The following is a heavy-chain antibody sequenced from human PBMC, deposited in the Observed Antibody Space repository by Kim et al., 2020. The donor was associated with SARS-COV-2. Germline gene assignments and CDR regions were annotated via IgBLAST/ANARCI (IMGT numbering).Heavy chain of an antibody. CDR2: IIPIFGTA. CDR1: GGTFSSYA. J-gene: IGHJ5*02. CDR3: ASGWDGYNTGWFDP. D-gene: IGHD5-12*01. Sequence: SVKVSCKASGGTFSSYAISWVRQAPGQGLEWMGGIIPIFGTANYAQKFQGRVTITADESTSTAYMELSSLRSEDTAVYYCASGWDGYNTGWFDPWGQGTLVTVSS. V-gene: IGHV1-69*13.